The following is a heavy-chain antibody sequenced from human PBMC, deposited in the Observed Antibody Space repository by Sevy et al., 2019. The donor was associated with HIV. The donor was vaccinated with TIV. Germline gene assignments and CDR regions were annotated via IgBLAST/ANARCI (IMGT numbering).Heavy chain of an antibody. CDR2: INTNTGNP. Sequence: ASVKVSCKASGYTFTSYAMNWVRQAPGQGLEWMGWINTNTGNPTYAQGFTGRFVFSLDTPVSTAYLQISSLKAEDTAVYYCARDWGYCSGGSCRGATYYYYYGMDVWGQGTTVTVSS. D-gene: IGHD2-15*01. V-gene: IGHV7-4-1*02. CDR1: GYTFTSYA. J-gene: IGHJ6*02. CDR3: ARDWGYCSGGSCRGATYYYYYGMDV.